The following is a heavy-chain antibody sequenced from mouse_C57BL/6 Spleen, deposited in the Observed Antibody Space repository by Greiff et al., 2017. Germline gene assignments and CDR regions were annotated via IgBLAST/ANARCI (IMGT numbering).Heavy chain of an antibody. CDR2: ISSGSSTI. J-gene: IGHJ1*03. V-gene: IGHV5-17*01. CDR1: GFTFSDYG. D-gene: IGHD1-1*01. Sequence: EVHLVESGGGLVKPGGSLKLSCAASGFTFSDYGMHWVRQAPEKGLEWVAYISSGSSTIYYADTVKGRFTISRDNAKNTLFLQMTRLRSEDTAMYYCARPYGSSPYVWGTGTTVTVSS. CDR3: ARPYGSSPYV.